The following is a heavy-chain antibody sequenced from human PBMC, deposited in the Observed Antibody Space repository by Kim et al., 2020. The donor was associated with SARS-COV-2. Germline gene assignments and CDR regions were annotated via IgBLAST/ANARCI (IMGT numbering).Heavy chain of an antibody. CDR3: ASSDGAFDI. Sequence: GNTKYSQKFQGRVTITRDTSASTAYMELSSLRSEDTAVYYCASSDGAFDIWGQGTMVTVSS. J-gene: IGHJ3*02. V-gene: IGHV1-3*01. CDR2: GNT.